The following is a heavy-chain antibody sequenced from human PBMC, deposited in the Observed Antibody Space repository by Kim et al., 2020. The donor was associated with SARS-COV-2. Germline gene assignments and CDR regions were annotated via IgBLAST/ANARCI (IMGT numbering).Heavy chain of an antibody. J-gene: IGHJ5*02. Sequence: SPSFQGQVTISADKSISTAYLQWSSLKASDTAMYYCARLGATTYNWFDPWGQGTLVTVSS. CDR3: ARLGATTYNWFDP. D-gene: IGHD2-15*01. V-gene: IGHV5-51*01.